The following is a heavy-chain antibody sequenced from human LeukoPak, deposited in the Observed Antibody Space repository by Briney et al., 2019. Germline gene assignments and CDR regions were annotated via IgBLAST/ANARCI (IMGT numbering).Heavy chain of an antibody. CDR3: ARGPDSSSWYIEYFQH. J-gene: IGHJ1*01. Sequence: TGGSLRLSCTVSGFTVSSNSMSWVRQAPGKGLEWVSFIYSDNTHYSDSVKGRFTISRDNSKNTLYLQMNSLRAEDTAVYYCARGPDSSSWYIEYFQHWGQGTLVTVSS. D-gene: IGHD6-13*01. CDR2: IYSDNT. CDR1: GFTVSSNS. V-gene: IGHV3-53*01.